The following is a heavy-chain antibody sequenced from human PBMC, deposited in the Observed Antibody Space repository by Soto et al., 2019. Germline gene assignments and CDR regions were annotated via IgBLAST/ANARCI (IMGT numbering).Heavy chain of an antibody. D-gene: IGHD6-6*01. CDR2: ISAYNGNT. CDR3: APVVGLYPSPDYCQH. J-gene: IGHJ1*01. CDR1: GYTFTSYG. Sequence: QVQLVQSGAEVKKPGASVKVSCKASGYTFTSYGISWVRQAPGQGLEWMGWISAYNGNTNYAQKLQGRVTMTTDTSTSTAYMEVRSLRSDDAAVYYCAPVVGLYPSPDYCQHWGQGTLVTVSS. V-gene: IGHV1-18*01.